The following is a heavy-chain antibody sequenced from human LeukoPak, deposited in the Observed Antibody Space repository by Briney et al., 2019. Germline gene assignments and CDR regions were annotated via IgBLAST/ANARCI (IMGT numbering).Heavy chain of an antibody. D-gene: IGHD1-26*01. V-gene: IGHV4-59*01. Sequence: SETLSLTGTVSGGSISSYYWSWIRQPPGKGLEWIGYIYYSGSTKYNPSLKSRVTLSVDTSKNKFSLWLRSATAADTAVYYYARGLQWELLGAFDIWGQGTMVTVSS. CDR3: ARGLQWELLGAFDI. J-gene: IGHJ3*02. CDR1: GGSISSYY. CDR2: IYYSGST.